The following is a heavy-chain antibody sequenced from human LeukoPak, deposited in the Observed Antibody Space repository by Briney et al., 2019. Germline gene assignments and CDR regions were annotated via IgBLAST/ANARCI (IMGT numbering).Heavy chain of an antibody. V-gene: IGHV3-15*01. Sequence: GGSLRLSCAASGFTFSDAWMSWVRQAPGMGLEWVGRIKTKADNATTDYAAPVKGRFTISRDDSKTTLYLQINSLKTEDTAVYYCTADMPASSRAADYWGQGTLVTVSS. CDR1: GFTFSDAW. D-gene: IGHD2-15*01. CDR2: IKTKADNATT. CDR3: TADMPASSRAADY. J-gene: IGHJ4*02.